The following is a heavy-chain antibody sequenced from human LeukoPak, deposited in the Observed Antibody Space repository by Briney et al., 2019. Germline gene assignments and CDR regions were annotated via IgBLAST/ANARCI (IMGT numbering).Heavy chain of an antibody. CDR3: AKDGIAVAGFFDY. CDR2: ISYDGSSK. D-gene: IGHD6-19*01. Sequence: GGSLRLSCAASGFTFSSYGMHWVRQAPGKGLEWVAVISYDGSSKYYADSVKGRFTISRDNSKNTLYLQMNSLRAEDTAVYYCAKDGIAVAGFFDYWGQGTLVTVSS. CDR1: GFTFSSYG. V-gene: IGHV3-30*18. J-gene: IGHJ4*02.